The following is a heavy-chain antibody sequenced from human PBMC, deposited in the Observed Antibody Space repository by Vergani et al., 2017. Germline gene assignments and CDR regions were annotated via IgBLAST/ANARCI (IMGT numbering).Heavy chain of an antibody. CDR1: GGTLDNYA. V-gene: IGHV1-69*11. CDR3: AYGGFCGSFCHSDYFYAMDV. Sequence: QVQLVQSGAEVKRPGSSVRVSCQASGGTLDNYAINWVRQAPGQGLEWMGGVIPSLGTTKSAQKFQGRLNFVADESTKTVSMELRSLQHDDTAVYFCAYGGFCGSFCHSDYFYAMDVWGQGTTVTVSS. J-gene: IGHJ6*02. CDR2: VIPSLGTT. D-gene: IGHD2-15*01.